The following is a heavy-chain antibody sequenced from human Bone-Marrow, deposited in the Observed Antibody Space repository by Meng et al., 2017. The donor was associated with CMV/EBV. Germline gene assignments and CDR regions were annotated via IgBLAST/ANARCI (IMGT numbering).Heavy chain of an antibody. CDR1: GYSFTDHY. V-gene: IGHV1-2*02. Sequence: ASVKVSCKASGYSFTDHYFHWVRQAPGQGLEWMGWIYPNSGGTHYAQKFHGRLTVTTDTSISTGYMELSSLGSDDTAVYYCATAPRVEWLGGFDYWGQGTLVTVSS. CDR3: ATAPRVEWLGGFDY. J-gene: IGHJ4*02. CDR2: IYPNSGGT. D-gene: IGHD3-3*01.